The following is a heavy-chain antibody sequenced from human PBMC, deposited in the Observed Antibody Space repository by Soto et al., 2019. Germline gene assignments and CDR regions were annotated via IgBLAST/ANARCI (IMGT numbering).Heavy chain of an antibody. CDR1: GYTLTELS. CDR2: LDPEDGET. Sequence: ASVKVSCKVSGYTLTELSMHWVRQAPGKGLEWMGGLDPEDGETIYAQKFQGRVTMTEDTSTDTAYMELSSLRSEDTAVYYCATWVYCGGDCYTLAFQHWGQGTLVTVSS. J-gene: IGHJ1*01. D-gene: IGHD2-21*02. CDR3: ATWVYCGGDCYTLAFQH. V-gene: IGHV1-24*01.